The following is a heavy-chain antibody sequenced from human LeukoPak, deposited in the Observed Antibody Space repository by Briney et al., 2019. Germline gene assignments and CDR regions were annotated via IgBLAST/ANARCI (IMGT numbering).Heavy chain of an antibody. V-gene: IGHV1-2*02. CDR3: ARDDSAAAAEEYFQH. J-gene: IGHJ1*01. D-gene: IGHD6-13*01. Sequence: ASVKVSCKASGYTFTGYYMHWVRQAPGQGLEWMGWINPNSGGTNYAQKFQGRVTMTRDTSISTAYMELSRLRSDDTAVYYCARDDSAAAAEEYFQHWGQGTLVTVSS. CDR1: GYTFTGYY. CDR2: INPNSGGT.